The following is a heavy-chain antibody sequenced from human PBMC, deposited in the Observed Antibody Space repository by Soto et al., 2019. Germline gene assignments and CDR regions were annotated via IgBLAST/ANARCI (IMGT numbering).Heavy chain of an antibody. CDR1: GGSISSYS. V-gene: IGHV4-4*07. Sequence: PPETLSLTCTGSGGSISSYSWSWIRQPAGKGLEWIGRIYTSGSTNYNPSLKSRVTMSVDTSKNQFSLKLSSVTAADTAVYYCARDRHYYDSTKYYYGMDVWGQGTTVTVSS. J-gene: IGHJ6*02. D-gene: IGHD3-22*01. CDR2: IYTSGST. CDR3: ARDRHYYDSTKYYYGMDV.